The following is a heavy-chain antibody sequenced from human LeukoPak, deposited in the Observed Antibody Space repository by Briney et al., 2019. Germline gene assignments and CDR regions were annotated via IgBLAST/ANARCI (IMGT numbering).Heavy chain of an antibody. J-gene: IGHJ4*02. CDR2: INPNSGGT. V-gene: IGHV1-2*02. CDR3: ASHSIFGVVTSTYYFDY. D-gene: IGHD3-3*01. Sequence: GASVKVSCKASGYTFTGYYMHWVRQAPGQGLEWIGWINPNSGGTNYAQKFQGRVTMTRDTSISTAYIELSRLRSDDTAVYYCASHSIFGVVTSTYYFDYWGQGTLVTVSS. CDR1: GYTFTGYY.